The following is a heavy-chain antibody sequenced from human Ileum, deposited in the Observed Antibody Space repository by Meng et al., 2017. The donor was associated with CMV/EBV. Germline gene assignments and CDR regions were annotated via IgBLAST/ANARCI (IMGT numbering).Heavy chain of an antibody. V-gene: IGHV3-74*01. D-gene: IGHD3-16*01. CDR3: AKDFGTVGYDTFDI. Sequence: GEPLKISCAASGFSFRSYWMHWVRQVPGKGLMWVSRMNVDGSSIGYADSVKGRFTIARDNAKNTLYLQMNSLRADDTAVYYCAKDFGTVGYDTFDIWGQGTKVTVSS. CDR2: MNVDGSSI. CDR1: GFSFRSYW. J-gene: IGHJ3*02.